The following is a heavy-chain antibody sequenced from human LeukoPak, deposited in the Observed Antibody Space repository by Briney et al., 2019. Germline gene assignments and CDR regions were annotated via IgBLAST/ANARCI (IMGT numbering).Heavy chain of an antibody. J-gene: IGHJ6*03. V-gene: IGHV1-18*04. CDR2: ISGYNGNT. D-gene: IGHD6-6*01. Sequence: ASVKVSCKASGYTFIGYYMHWVRQAPGQGLEWMGWISGYNGNTNYAQKLQGRVTMTTDTSTSTAYMELRSLRSDDTAVYYCATHSTRIAVRPSDYYYYMDVWGKGTTVTVSS. CDR3: ATHSTRIAVRPSDYYYYMDV. CDR1: GYTFIGYY.